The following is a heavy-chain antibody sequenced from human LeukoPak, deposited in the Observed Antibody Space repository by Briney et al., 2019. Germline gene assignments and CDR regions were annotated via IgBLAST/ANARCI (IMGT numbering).Heavy chain of an antibody. J-gene: IGHJ5*02. CDR2: IDWDDDK. D-gene: IGHD3-22*01. CDR3: ARLYYDSSGYLSFDP. Sequence: PGPTLVNPTQTLTLTCTFSGFSLSTSGMCVSWIRQPPGKALEWLARIDWDDDKYYSTSLKTRLTISKDTSKNQVVLTMTNMDPVDTATYYCARLYYDSSGYLSFDPWGQGTLVTVSS. V-gene: IGHV2-70*11. CDR1: GFSLSTSGMC.